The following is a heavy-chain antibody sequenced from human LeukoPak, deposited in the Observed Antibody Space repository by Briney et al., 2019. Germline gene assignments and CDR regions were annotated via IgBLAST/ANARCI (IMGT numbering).Heavy chain of an antibody. Sequence: GGSLRLSCAASGFTFSSYWMSWVRQAPGKGLEWVANIKQDGSEKYYVDSVKGRFTISRDNAKNSLYLQMNSLRAEDTAVYYCASPTPYSSGWYTPWFDYWGQGTLVTVSS. V-gene: IGHV3-7*01. CDR2: IKQDGSEK. CDR3: ASPTPYSSGWYTPWFDY. CDR1: GFTFSSYW. J-gene: IGHJ4*02. D-gene: IGHD6-19*01.